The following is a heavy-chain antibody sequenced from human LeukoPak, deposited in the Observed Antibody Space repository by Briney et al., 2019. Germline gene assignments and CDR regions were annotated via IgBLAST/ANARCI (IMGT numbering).Heavy chain of an antibody. D-gene: IGHD3-22*01. CDR1: AYTFTSHY. CDR2: INPNPNSGAT. Sequence: GASVKVSCKASAYTFTSHYIHWMRQAPGQGLEWMGWINPNPNSGATTYAQHFQGRVTMTSDTSISTAYMELSRLRSDDTAVYYCARNSITMIVASWFDPWGQGTLVTVSS. J-gene: IGHJ5*02. CDR3: ARNSITMIVASWFDP. V-gene: IGHV1-2*02.